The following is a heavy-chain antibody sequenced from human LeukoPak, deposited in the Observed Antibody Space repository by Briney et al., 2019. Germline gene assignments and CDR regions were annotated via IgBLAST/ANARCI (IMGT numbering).Heavy chain of an antibody. D-gene: IGHD1-26*01. Sequence: SETLSLTCTVSGDSMGNDYWSWIRQSAGKGLEWIGRISTSGNTDYNPSLRSRVTMSMDTSRNQFSLTLTSMTAADTAVYYCARNELRSYGLVHYWGQGTLVTVSS. CDR3: ARNELRSYGLVHY. CDR1: GDSMGNDY. J-gene: IGHJ4*02. V-gene: IGHV4-4*07. CDR2: ISTSGNT.